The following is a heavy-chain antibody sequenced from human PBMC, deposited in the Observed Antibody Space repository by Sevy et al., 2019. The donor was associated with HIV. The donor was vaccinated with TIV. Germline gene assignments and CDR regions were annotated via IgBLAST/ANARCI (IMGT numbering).Heavy chain of an antibody. CDR3: ARERRSSGIDY. CDR1: GFTFSSHG. D-gene: IGHD3-10*01. J-gene: IGHJ4*01. CDR2: IWYDGSNK. Sequence: GGSLRLSCVASGFTFSSHGMHWVRQAPGKGLEWVALIWYDGSNKYYADSVNGRFTISRDNSKNTLYLQMNSLRAEDTAVYYSARERRSSGIDYWGQGTLVTVSS. V-gene: IGHV3-33*01.